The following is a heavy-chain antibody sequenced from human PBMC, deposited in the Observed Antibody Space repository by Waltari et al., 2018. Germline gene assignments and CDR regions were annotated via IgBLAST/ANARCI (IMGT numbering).Heavy chain of an antibody. D-gene: IGHD6-19*01. V-gene: IGHV3-30*04. CDR3: ARENRQWLAPEPYYFDY. J-gene: IGHJ4*02. Sequence: QVQLVESGGGLVQHGGSLRPSCAAWGSIFSTFPSYWVLQAPGKGLEWVGVLSYDGSNKYYADSLKGRFTISRDNSNNTLYLQMNTLTPEDTAVYFCARENRQWLAPEPYYFDYWGLGTLVTVTS. CDR2: LSYDGSNK. CDR1: GSIFSTFP.